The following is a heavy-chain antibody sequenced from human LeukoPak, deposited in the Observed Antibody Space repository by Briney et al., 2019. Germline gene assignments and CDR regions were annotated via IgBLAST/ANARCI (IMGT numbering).Heavy chain of an antibody. Sequence: GGSLRLSCEASGFTSSSISMNWVRQAPGKGLEWVSSISPDGETTYHADSVKGRFTTSRDNAKSSLYLQMNSLRAEDTALYYCTRDLPVPSLVRGIIIYGLIDYWGQGTLVTVSS. V-gene: IGHV3-21*06. CDR1: GFTSSSIS. J-gene: IGHJ4*02. CDR2: ISPDGETT. D-gene: IGHD3-10*01. CDR3: TRDLPVPSLVRGIIIYGLIDY.